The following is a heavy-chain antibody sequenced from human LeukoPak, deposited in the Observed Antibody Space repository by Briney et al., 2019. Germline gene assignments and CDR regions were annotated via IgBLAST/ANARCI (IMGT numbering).Heavy chain of an antibody. CDR2: ILYRGTT. CDR1: GGSISSYY. D-gene: IGHD5-12*01. V-gene: IGHV4-59*08. J-gene: IGHJ4*02. Sequence: PSETLSLTCTVSGGSISSYYWSWIRQPPGKGLEWIGYILYRGTTNSNPSLKSRVTISVDTSKNQISLKLSSVTAADTAVYYCARMGGYSGYATHWGQGTLVTVSS. CDR3: ARMGGYSGYATH.